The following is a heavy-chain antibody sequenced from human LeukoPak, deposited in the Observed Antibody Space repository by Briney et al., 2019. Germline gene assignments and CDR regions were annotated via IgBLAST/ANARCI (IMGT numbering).Heavy chain of an antibody. V-gene: IGHV3-53*01. CDR1: GFTVSSNY. CDR2: IYSGGDT. J-gene: IGHJ6*03. Sequence: GGSLRLSCAASGFTVSSNYMSWVRQAPGKGLEWVSLIYSGGDTYYADSVKGRFTISRDNSKNTLYLEMNNLRAEDTAVYYCARGGQYYYYYMDVWAKGPRSPSP. CDR3: ARGGQYYYYYMDV. D-gene: IGHD3-10*01.